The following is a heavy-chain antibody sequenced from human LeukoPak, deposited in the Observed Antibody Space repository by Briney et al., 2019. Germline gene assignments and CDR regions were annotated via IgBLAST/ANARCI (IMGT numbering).Heavy chain of an antibody. CDR1: GFTFSSYS. CDR3: AREGITSMDV. V-gene: IGHV3-48*04. CDR2: ISSSSSTI. Sequence: GGSLRLSCAASGFTFSSYSMNWVRQAPGKGLEWVSYISSSSSTIYYADSVKGRFTISRDNAKNSLYLQMNSLRAEDTAVYYCAREGITSMDVWGQGITVTVSS. D-gene: IGHD3-10*01. J-gene: IGHJ6*02.